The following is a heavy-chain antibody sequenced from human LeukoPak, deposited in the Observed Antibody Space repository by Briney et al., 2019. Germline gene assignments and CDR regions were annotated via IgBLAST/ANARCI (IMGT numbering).Heavy chain of an antibody. CDR2: IYYSGST. J-gene: IGHJ4*02. D-gene: IGHD2-21*02. V-gene: IGHV4-39*01. CDR1: GGSISSSSYY. CDR3: ASTPTYCGGDCYLLFDY. Sequence: SETLSLTCTVSGGSISSSSYYWGWIRQPPGKGLEWIGSIYYSGSTYYNPSLKSRVTISVDTSKNQFSLKLSSVTAADTAVYYCASTPTYCGGDCYLLFDYWGQGTLVTVSS.